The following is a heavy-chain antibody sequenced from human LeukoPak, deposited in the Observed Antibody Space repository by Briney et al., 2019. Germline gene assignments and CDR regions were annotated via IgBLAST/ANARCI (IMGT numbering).Heavy chain of an antibody. V-gene: IGHV3-30*02. Sequence: AGGSLRLSCAASGFTFSNFGMHWVRQAPGKGLEWVAFIRLDGTNMHYADSVKGRFTISRDNSKDTLYLQMNSLRPEDTAVYYCAKDRSYYDSGGFRNFDYWGQGTLVTVSS. J-gene: IGHJ4*02. CDR3: AKDRSYYDSGGFRNFDY. CDR1: GFTFSNFG. D-gene: IGHD3-22*01. CDR2: IRLDGTNM.